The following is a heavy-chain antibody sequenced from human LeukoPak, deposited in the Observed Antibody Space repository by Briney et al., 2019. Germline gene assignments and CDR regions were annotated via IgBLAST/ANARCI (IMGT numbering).Heavy chain of an antibody. V-gene: IGHV1-24*01. J-gene: IGHJ3*01. CDR3: ARDGRGAAAPGDPLDL. CDR1: GYTLTELS. CDR2: FDPEDGET. Sequence: ASVTVSCKVSGYTLTELSIHWVRQAPGKGLEWMGGFDPEDGETIYAQKFQGRVTMTEDTSTDTAYMELSSLRSEDTAVYYCARDGRGAAAPGDPLDLWGQGTTVTVSS. D-gene: IGHD6-13*01.